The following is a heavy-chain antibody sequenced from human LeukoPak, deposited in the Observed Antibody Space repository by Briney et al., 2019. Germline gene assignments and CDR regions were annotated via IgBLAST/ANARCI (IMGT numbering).Heavy chain of an antibody. Sequence: SETLSLTCTVSSGSISTSNYYWGWVRQPPGKALEWIGNIFYSGSTYYSPSLKSRVTISVDTSKNQFSLKLSSVTAADTAVYYCQTTVVSHDAFDIWGQETMVTVSS. D-gene: IGHD4-23*01. V-gene: IGHV4-39*07. J-gene: IGHJ3*02. CDR2: IFYSGST. CDR3: QTTVVSHDAFDI. CDR1: SGSISTSNYY.